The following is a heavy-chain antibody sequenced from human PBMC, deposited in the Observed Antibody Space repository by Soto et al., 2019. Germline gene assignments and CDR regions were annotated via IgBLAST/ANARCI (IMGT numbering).Heavy chain of an antibody. CDR1: GYTFTSYA. D-gene: IGHD3-10*01. CDR3: ATEPVYGSGTDDSY. J-gene: IGHJ4*02. CDR2: ISGYNGNA. V-gene: IGHV1-18*01. Sequence: GASVKVSCKTSGYTFTSYAVSWVRQAPGQGLEWVGWISGYNGNADYAQKFLGRVTMTTDTSTNTVYMELSSLRSDDTAVYYCATEPVYGSGTDDSYWGQGTLVTVSS.